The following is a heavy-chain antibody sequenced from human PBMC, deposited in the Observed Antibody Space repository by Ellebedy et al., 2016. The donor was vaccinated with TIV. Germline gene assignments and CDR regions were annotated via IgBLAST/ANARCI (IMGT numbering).Heavy chain of an antibody. V-gene: IGHV3-23*01. CDR1: GFTVSSNY. CDR3: AKSPSRKPGLVDS. Sequence: GESLKISCAASGFTVSSNYMAWVRQAPGKGLEWVSIISGTGGSTNYADSVKGRFTISSDNSKNTLYLQMNSLRAEDTAVYYCAKSPSRKPGLVDSWGQGTLVTVSS. J-gene: IGHJ4*02. CDR2: ISGTGGST. D-gene: IGHD1-14*01.